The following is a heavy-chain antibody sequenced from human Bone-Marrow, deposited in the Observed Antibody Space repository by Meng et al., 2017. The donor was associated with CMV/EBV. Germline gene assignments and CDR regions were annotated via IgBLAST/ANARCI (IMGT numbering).Heavy chain of an antibody. V-gene: IGHV3-30*04. CDR3: ARVDYPGNSVGY. CDR1: GFTFSSYA. Sequence: GGSLRLSCAASGFTFSSYAMHWVRQAPGKGLEWVAVISYDGSNKYYADSVKGRFTISRDNSKNTLYLQMNSLRAEDTAVYYCARVDYPGNSVGYWGQGTLVTVSS. CDR2: ISYDGSNK. D-gene: IGHD4-23*01. J-gene: IGHJ4*02.